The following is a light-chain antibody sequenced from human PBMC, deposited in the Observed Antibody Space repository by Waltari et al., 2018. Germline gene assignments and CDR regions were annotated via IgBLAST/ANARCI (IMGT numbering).Light chain of an antibody. J-gene: IGKJ1*01. Sequence: DIVMTQSPASLAVSLGARATTHCKSSQSVLYSSNNKNYLAWYQQKPGQPPKLLIYWASTRESGVPDRFSGSGSGTDFTLTISSLQAEDVAVYYCQQYYSTPWTFGQGTKVEIK. CDR1: QSVLYSSNNKNY. CDR3: QQYYSTPWT. V-gene: IGKV4-1*01. CDR2: WAS.